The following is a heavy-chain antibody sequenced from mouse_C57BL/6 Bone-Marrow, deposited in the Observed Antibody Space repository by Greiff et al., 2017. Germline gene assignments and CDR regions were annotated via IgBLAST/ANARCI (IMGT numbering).Heavy chain of an antibody. CDR1: GYTFTDYE. V-gene: IGHV1-15*01. CDR3: TRGGYGSSVDY. D-gene: IGHD1-1*01. CDR2: IDPETGGT. J-gene: IGHJ2*01. Sequence: QVQLQQSGAELVRPGASVTLSCKASGYTFTDYEMHWVKQTPVHGLEWIGAIDPETGGTASNQKFKGKAILTADKSSSTAYLELRSLTSEDSAVYYCTRGGYGSSVDYWGQGTTLTVSS.